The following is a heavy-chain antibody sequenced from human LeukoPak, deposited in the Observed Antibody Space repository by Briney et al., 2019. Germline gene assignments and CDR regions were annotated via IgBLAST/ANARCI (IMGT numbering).Heavy chain of an antibody. CDR1: GFTFSNYA. CDR3: AKRGVVIRGILVIGYHQEAYHYDF. J-gene: IGHJ4*02. V-gene: IGHV3-23*01. Sequence: GGSLRLSCAASGFTFSNYAMRWVRQAPGKGLEWVSAISGSGGSTYYADSVKGRFTISRDNSKNTLYLQMNSLRAEDTAVYFCAKRGVVIRGILVIGYHQEAYHYDFWGQGVMVTVSS. CDR2: ISGSGGST. D-gene: IGHD3-10*01.